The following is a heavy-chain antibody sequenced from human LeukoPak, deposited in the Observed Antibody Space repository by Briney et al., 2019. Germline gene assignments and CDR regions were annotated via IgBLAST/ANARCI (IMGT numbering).Heavy chain of an antibody. CDR1: GYTFTTYN. D-gene: IGHD3-22*01. CDR2: ISGYNGNT. V-gene: IGHV1-18*01. J-gene: IGHJ3*02. Sequence: EASVKVSCKASGYTFTTYNTNWVRQAPGQGLEWMGWISGYNGNTNYAQKLQGRVTMTTDTSTSTAYMELRSLKSDDTAVYYCASLKNYYDSSGYLVTDAFDIWGQGTMVTVSS. CDR3: ASLKNYYDSSGYLVTDAFDI.